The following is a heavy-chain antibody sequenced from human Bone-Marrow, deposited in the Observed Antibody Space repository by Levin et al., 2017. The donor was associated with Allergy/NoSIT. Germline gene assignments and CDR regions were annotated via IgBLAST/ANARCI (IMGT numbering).Heavy chain of an antibody. CDR2: IIPIFGTA. Sequence: GASVKVSCKASGGTFSSYAISWVRQAPGQGLEWMGGIIPIFGTANYAQKFQGRVTITADESTSTAYMELSSLRSEDTAVYYCARGDLRSVNFDYWGQGTLVTVSS. CDR3: ARGDLRSVNFDY. V-gene: IGHV1-69*13. J-gene: IGHJ4*02. CDR1: GGTFSSYA. D-gene: IGHD4-17*01.